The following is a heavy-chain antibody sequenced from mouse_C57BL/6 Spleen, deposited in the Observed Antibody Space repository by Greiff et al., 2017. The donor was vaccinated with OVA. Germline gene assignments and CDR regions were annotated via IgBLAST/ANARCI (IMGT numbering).Heavy chain of an antibody. V-gene: IGHV1-69*01. CDR2: IDPSDSYT. J-gene: IGHJ2*01. CDR1: GYTFTSYW. D-gene: IGHD2-13*01. CDR3: ARGGESDY. Sequence: QVQLQQPGAELVMPGASVKLSCKASGYTFTSYWMHWVKQRPGQGLEWIGEIDPSDSYTNYNQKFKGKSTLTVDKSSSTAYMQLSSLTSEDSAVYYCARGGESDYWGQGTTLTVSS.